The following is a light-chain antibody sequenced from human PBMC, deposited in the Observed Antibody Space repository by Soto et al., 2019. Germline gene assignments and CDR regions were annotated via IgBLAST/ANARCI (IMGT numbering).Light chain of an antibody. CDR2: KAS. J-gene: IGKJ1*01. CDR3: QQYDTYWT. V-gene: IGKV1-5*03. CDR1: QSISNW. Sequence: DIQMTQSPSTLSASVGDRVTITCRASQSISNWLAWYQQKPGKPPKLLIYKASSLESGVPSRFTGSGSGTEFTLTISSLQPDDFATYYCQQYDTYWTFGQGTKVVIK.